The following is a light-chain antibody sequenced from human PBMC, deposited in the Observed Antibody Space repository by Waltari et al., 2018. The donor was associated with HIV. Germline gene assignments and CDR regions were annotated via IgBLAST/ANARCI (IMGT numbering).Light chain of an antibody. CDR3: VLYMGSGIWV. CDR2: STN. Sequence: QTVVTQEPLFSVSPGWIVTLTCVLNSGQVSTRYFPSWYQQTQGQAPRTLIYSTNTRSSGVPDRFSGSILGNKAALTITGAQADDESDYYCVLYMGSGIWVFGGGTKLTVL. J-gene: IGLJ3*02. V-gene: IGLV8-61*01. CDR1: SGQVSTRYF.